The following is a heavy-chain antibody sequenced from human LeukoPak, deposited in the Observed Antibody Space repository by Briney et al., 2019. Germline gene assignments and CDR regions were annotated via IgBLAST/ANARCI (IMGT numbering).Heavy chain of an antibody. J-gene: IGHJ4*02. D-gene: IGHD3-16*01. CDR3: AKADTPLPLRGPYFDY. Sequence: GGPLRLPCAASGFPFHNFGMSWVGQAPGKGLEWFSTISGSGDTTYYADSVKGRFTISKDNSKNTLYLQLNSLRVEDTAVYFCAKADTPLPLRGPYFDYWGQGTLVTVSS. CDR1: GFPFHNFG. V-gene: IGHV3-23*01. CDR2: ISGSGDTT.